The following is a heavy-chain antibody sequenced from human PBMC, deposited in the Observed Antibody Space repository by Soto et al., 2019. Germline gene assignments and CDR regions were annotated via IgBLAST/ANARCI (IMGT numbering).Heavy chain of an antibody. CDR3: IPTISGSLGY. D-gene: IGHD1-20*01. Sequence: PSETLSLTCTVSGGSISSYYWSWIRQPPGKGLEWIGYIYYSGSTNYNPSLKSRVTISVDTSKNQFSLKLSSVTAADTAMYYCIPTISGSLGYWGQGTLVTVSS. J-gene: IGHJ4*02. V-gene: IGHV4-59*01. CDR1: GGSISSYY. CDR2: IYYSGST.